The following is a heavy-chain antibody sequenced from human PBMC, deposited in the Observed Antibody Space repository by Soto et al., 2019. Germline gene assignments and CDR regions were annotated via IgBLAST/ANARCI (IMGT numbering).Heavy chain of an antibody. D-gene: IGHD3-9*01. CDR2: ISAYNCNT. CDR3: ARDQGPNWVLPNYYYYGMDV. V-gene: IGHV1-18*01. J-gene: IGHJ6*02. CDR1: GYTFTSYG. Sequence: QVQLVQSGAEVKKPGASVKVSCKASGYTFTSYGISWVRQAPGQGLEWMGWISAYNCNTNYAQTLQGRVTMTTDTSTSTAYMELRSLRADDTAVYYCARDQGPNWVLPNYYYYGMDVWGQGTTVTDS.